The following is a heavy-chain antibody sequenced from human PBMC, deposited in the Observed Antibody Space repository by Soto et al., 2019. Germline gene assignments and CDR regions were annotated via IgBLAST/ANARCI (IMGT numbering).Heavy chain of an antibody. CDR1: GGSFSGYY. Sequence: QVPLQQWGAGLLKPSETLSLTCAVYGGSFSGYYWSWIRQPPGKGLEWIGEINPSGSTNYTPSLKSRVTMSGDTPKNQFSLKLTSVTAADTAVYYCARGRDGGAANWGQGTLVTVFS. CDR2: INPSGST. CDR3: ARGRDGGAAN. J-gene: IGHJ4*02. D-gene: IGHD4-17*01. V-gene: IGHV4-34*01.